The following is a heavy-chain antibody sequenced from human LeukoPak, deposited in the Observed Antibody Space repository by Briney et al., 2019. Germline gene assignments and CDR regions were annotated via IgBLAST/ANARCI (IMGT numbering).Heavy chain of an antibody. J-gene: IGHJ2*01. CDR1: GGSISSYY. V-gene: IGHV4-4*07. Sequence: SETLSLTCSVSGGSISSYYWSWIRQPAGKGLEWIGRTYTSGSTNYNPSLKSRVTMSVDMSKNQFSLKLSSMIAADTAVYYCARVSSSWYQDWYFDLWGRGTLVTVPS. CDR3: ARVSSSWYQDWYFDL. D-gene: IGHD6-13*01. CDR2: TYTSGST.